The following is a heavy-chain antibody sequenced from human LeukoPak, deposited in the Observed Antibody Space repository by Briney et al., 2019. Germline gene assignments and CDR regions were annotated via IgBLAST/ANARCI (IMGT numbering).Heavy chain of an antibody. Sequence: PGGSLRLSCAASGFTFSSYAMSWVRQAPGKGLEWVSAISGSGGSTYYADSVKGRFTISRNNSKNTLFLKMNSLRAEDTAVYYCAKCPVDYGTYYFDYWGQGTLVTVSS. CDR2: ISGSGGST. J-gene: IGHJ4*02. CDR1: GFTFSSYA. V-gene: IGHV3-23*01. CDR3: AKCPVDYGTYYFDY. D-gene: IGHD4-17*01.